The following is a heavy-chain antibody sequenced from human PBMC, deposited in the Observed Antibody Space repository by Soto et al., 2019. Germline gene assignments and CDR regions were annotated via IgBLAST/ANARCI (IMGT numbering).Heavy chain of an antibody. Sequence: ASVKVSCKASGYTFTHYYIHWVRQAPGQGLEWVGIINPNGGITTYAQKFRAGFSRTRDTSTSTVYLELRSLRSEDSAVYYCATSVNSAMAFYYGGQGTLVTV. J-gene: IGHJ4*02. CDR2: INPNGGIT. CDR3: ATSVNSAMAFYY. D-gene: IGHD5-18*01. CDR1: GYTFTHYY. V-gene: IGHV1-46*01.